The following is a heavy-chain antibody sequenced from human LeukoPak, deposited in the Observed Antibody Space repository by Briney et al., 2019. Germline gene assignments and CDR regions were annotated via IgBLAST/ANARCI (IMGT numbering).Heavy chain of an antibody. CDR2: MSSYNYNT. Sequence: GASIKVLCKTSGYTFTSYGISCVPQASGQGLEGMGYMSSYNYNTNYIQNLRLRVTMTTDTSQSTASMALRSLRSDATAVYYCARARGAGGDYYYYGMDVWGQGTTVTVSS. V-gene: IGHV1-18*01. CDR1: GYTFTSYG. CDR3: ARARGAGGDYYYYGMDV. J-gene: IGHJ6*02. D-gene: IGHD3-10*01.